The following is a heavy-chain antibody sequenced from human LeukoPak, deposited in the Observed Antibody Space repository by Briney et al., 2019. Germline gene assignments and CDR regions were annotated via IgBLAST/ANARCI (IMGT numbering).Heavy chain of an antibody. CDR2: ISYDGSNK. D-gene: IGHD6-13*01. V-gene: IGHV3-30*18. CDR3: VKGSLAAAGAFDY. CDR1: GFTFSSYG. Sequence: GGSLRLSCAASGFTFSSYGMHWVRQAPGKGLEWVAVISYDGSNKYYADSVKGRFTISRDNSKNTLYLQMNSLRAEDTAVYYCVKGSLAAAGAFDYWGQGTLVTVSS. J-gene: IGHJ4*02.